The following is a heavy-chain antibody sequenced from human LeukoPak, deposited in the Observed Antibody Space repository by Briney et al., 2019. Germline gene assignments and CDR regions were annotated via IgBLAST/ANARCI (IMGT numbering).Heavy chain of an antibody. Sequence: TGGSLRLSCAVSGFSFSSHAIHWVRQAPGKGLEWVSFISHSSSNLYYADSVKGRFTISRDNAKNSLYLQMKSLSAEDTAIYYCARGGDTSTWYRAVDYWGQGTQVIVLSDYWEQGTLVTVSS. CDR3: ARGGDTSTWYRAVDYWGQGTQVIVLSDY. CDR1: GFSFSSHA. CDR2: ISHSSSNL. J-gene: IGHJ4*02. V-gene: IGHV3-30*04. D-gene: IGHD6-13*01.